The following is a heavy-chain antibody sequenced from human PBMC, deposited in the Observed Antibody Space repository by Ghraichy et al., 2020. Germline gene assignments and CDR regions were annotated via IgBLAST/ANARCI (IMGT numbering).Heavy chain of an antibody. J-gene: IGHJ4*02. CDR2: ISPTGNST. Sequence: GGSLRLSCAASGFTFSSYTMNWVRQAPGKGLEWISSISPTGNSTFHADSVKGRFTISRDNAAKSLYLHMNSLSAEDTAVYYCARDMSGESGYAGQWGQGTLVTVSP. V-gene: IGHV3-21*01. D-gene: IGHD5-12*01. CDR3: ARDMSGESGYAGQ. CDR1: GFTFSSYT.